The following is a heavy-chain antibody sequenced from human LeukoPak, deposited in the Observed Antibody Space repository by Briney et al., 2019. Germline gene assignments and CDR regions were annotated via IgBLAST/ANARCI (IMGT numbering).Heavy chain of an antibody. D-gene: IGHD1-26*01. J-gene: IGHJ6*02. V-gene: IGHV3-23*01. CDR1: GFTFSSYA. CDR3: ANGGVSGSYFHYYYYGMDV. Sequence: GGSLRLSCAASGFTFSSYAMSWVRQAPGKGLEWVSAISGSGGSTYYADSVKGRFTISRDNSKNTLYLQMNSLRAEDTAVYYCANGGVSGSYFHYYYYGMDVWGQGTTVTVSS. CDR2: ISGSGGST.